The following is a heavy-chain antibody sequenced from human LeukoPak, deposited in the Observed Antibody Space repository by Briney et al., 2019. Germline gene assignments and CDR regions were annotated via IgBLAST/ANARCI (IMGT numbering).Heavy chain of an antibody. CDR1: GFTFSDYD. CDR2: ITSSGDDI. Sequence: GGSLRLSCAASGFTFSDYDMSWIRQAPGKGLEWVAYITSSGDDIYYADSVKGRFTISRDNAKNALFLRMSSLRVEDTATYYCASDIVATSGDFWGQGTLVSVSS. V-gene: IGHV3-11*01. D-gene: IGHD5-12*01. J-gene: IGHJ4*02. CDR3: ASDIVATSGDF.